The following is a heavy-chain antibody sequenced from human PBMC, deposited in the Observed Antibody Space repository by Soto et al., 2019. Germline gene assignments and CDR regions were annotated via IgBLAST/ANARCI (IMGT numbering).Heavy chain of an antibody. CDR3: ARGFPYDSSGYARPFGY. D-gene: IGHD3-22*01. CDR1: GGTFSSYA. J-gene: IGHJ4*02. V-gene: IGHV1-69*12. CDR2: TIPIFGTA. Sequence: QVQLVQSGAEVKKPGSSVKVSCKASGGTFSSYAISWVRQAPGQGLEWMGGTIPIFGTANYAQKFQGRVTITAXXSXSXXYMELSSLRSEDTAVYYCARGFPYDSSGYARPFGYWGQGTLVTVSS.